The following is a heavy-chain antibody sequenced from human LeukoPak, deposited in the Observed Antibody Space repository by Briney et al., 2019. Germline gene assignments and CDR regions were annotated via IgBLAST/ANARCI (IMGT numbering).Heavy chain of an antibody. V-gene: IGHV3-30-3*01. J-gene: IGHJ3*02. CDR3: AREAMVRGVPDAFDI. D-gene: IGHD3-10*01. Sequence: GGSLRLSCATSGFTFSNFAMHWVRQAPGKGLDWVAVISFDGGTKYYADSVRGRFTISRDKSRNTLYLQMNSLRLEDTAVYYCAREAMVRGVPDAFDIWGQGTVVTVSS. CDR2: ISFDGGTK. CDR1: GFTFSNFA.